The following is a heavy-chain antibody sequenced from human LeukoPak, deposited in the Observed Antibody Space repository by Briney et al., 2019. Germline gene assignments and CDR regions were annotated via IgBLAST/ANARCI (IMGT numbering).Heavy chain of an antibody. V-gene: IGHV4-39*07. CDR2: IYYTGST. D-gene: IGHD3-3*01. J-gene: IGHJ6*03. CDR3: ARGYDFWSANYYMDV. CDR1: GGSISSSSYC. Sequence: PSETLSLTCTVSGGSISSSSYCWGWIRQPPGKGLEWIGSIYYTGSTNYNPSLKSRVTMSLGTSKNQFSLKLSSVTAADTAVYYCARGYDFWSANYYMDVWGKGTTVTVSS.